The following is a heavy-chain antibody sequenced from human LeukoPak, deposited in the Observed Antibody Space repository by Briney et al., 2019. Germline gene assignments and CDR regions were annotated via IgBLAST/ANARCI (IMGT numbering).Heavy chain of an antibody. CDR3: ARLPSGYSGYPYSDY. CDR2: IDPSDSYT. J-gene: IGHJ4*02. Sequence: GGPLRLSCQGSRYRFISYWITWVRQMPGKGLEWMGRIDPSDSYTTYSPSFQGHVTIAADKTISTAYLQWSSLKGSDTAMYYCARLPSGYSGYPYSDYWGQGTLVTVSS. CDR1: RYRFISYW. V-gene: IGHV5-10-1*01. D-gene: IGHD5-12*01.